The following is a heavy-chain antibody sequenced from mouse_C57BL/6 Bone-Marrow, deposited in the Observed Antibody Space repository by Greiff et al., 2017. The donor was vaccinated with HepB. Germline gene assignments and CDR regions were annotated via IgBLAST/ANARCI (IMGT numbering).Heavy chain of an antibody. Sequence: EVMLVESGEGLVKPGGSLKLSCAASGFTFSSYAMSWVRQIPEKRLEWVAYISSGGDYIYYADTVKGRFTISRDNARNTLYLQMSSLKSEDTAMYYCTRDSSAYAMDYWGQGTSVTVSS. D-gene: IGHD3-2*02. CDR1: GFTFSSYA. CDR3: TRDSSAYAMDY. V-gene: IGHV5-9-1*02. J-gene: IGHJ4*01. CDR2: ISSGGDYI.